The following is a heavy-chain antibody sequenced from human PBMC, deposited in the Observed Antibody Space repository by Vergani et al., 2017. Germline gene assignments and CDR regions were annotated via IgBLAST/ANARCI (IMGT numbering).Heavy chain of an antibody. V-gene: IGHV3-74*02. Sequence: EVQLLESGGGLVQPGGSLRLSCAASGFTFSSYAMSWVRQAPGKGLEWVSRINSDGSSTSYADSVKGRFTISRDNAKNTLYLQMNSLRAEDTAVYYCARVVESYYDFWSGYSRYYYYGMDVWGQGP. CDR3: ARVVESYYDFWSGYSRYYYYGMDV. J-gene: IGHJ6*02. CDR1: GFTFSSYA. CDR2: INSDGSST. D-gene: IGHD3-3*01.